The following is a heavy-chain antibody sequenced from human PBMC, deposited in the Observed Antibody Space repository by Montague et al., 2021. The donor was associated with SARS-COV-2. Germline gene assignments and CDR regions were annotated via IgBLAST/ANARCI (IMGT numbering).Heavy chain of an antibody. CDR2: IFHSGIT. D-gene: IGHD6-13*01. Sequence: SETLSLTCAASGGSINTNNWWTWVRPPPGEGLEWFGQIFHSGITNYNPSLQSRVIISVDKSKNQFSLMLSSVTAADTAVYYCARGWLVEDSSSWCYFDYWGQGTLVTVSS. CDR1: GGSINTNNW. CDR3: ARGWLVEDSSSWCYFDY. J-gene: IGHJ4*02. V-gene: IGHV4-4*02.